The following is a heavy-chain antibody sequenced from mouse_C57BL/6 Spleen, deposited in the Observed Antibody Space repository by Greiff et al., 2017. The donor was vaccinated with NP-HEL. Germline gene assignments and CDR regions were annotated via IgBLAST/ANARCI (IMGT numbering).Heavy chain of an antibody. Sequence: QVQLQQSGPELVKPGASVKISCKASGYAFSSSWMNWVKQRPGKGLEWIGRIYPGDGDTNYNGKFKGKATLTADKSSSTAYMQLSSLTSEDSAVYVCARHHYGNEDAMDYWGQGTSVTVSS. CDR3: ARHHYGNEDAMDY. D-gene: IGHD2-1*01. J-gene: IGHJ4*01. V-gene: IGHV1-82*01. CDR1: GYAFSSSW. CDR2: IYPGDGDT.